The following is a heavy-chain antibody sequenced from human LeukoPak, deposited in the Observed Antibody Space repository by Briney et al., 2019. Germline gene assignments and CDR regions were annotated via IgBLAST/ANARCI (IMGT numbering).Heavy chain of an antibody. Sequence: PGGSLRLSCAASGFTFSSYSMNWVRQAPGKGLEWVSSISSSSSYIYYADSVKGRFTISRDNAKNSLYLQMNSLRAEDTAVYYCARGVVVAPRSAFDIWGQGTMVTVSS. V-gene: IGHV3-21*01. D-gene: IGHD2-2*01. CDR2: ISSSSSYI. CDR1: GFTFSSYS. CDR3: ARGVVVAPRSAFDI. J-gene: IGHJ3*02.